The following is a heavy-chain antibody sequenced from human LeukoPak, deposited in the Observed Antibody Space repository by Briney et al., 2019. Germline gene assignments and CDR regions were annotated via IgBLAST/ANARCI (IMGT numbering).Heavy chain of an antibody. V-gene: IGHV3-30*18. Sequence: GGSLRLSCAASGFTFSTYGMHWVRQAPGKGLEWVAFISYDGSNKYYADSVKGRFTISRDNSKNTLYLQMNSLRAEDTAVYYCAKPIAVASNWFDPWGQGTLVTVSS. CDR2: ISYDGSNK. D-gene: IGHD6-19*01. J-gene: IGHJ5*02. CDR3: AKPIAVASNWFDP. CDR1: GFTFSTYG.